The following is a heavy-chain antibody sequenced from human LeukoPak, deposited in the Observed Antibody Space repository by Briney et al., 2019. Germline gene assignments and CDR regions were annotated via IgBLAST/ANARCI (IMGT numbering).Heavy chain of an antibody. CDR2: IKQDGSEK. D-gene: IGHD2-2*01. Sequence: PGGSLRLSCAASGFTFSSYWMSWVRQALGKGLEWVANIKQDGSEKYYVDSVKGRFTISRDNAKNSLYLQMDSLRAEDTAVYYCARRRCTSTSCFEDYWGQGTLVTVSS. V-gene: IGHV3-7*01. CDR3: ARRRCTSTSCFEDY. J-gene: IGHJ4*02. CDR1: GFTFSSYW.